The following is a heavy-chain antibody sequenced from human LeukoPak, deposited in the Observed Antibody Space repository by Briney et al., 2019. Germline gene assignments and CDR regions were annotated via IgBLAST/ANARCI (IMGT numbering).Heavy chain of an antibody. Sequence: ASVKVSCKASGYTFSSNAINWVRQAPGQGLEWMGWINTNTGNPTYAQGFTGRFVFSLDTSVSTAYLQISSLKTEDTAVYYCARDRTLFDYWGQGTLVTVSS. CDR2: INTNTGNP. CDR3: ARDRTLFDY. CDR1: GYTFSSNA. V-gene: IGHV7-4-1*02. J-gene: IGHJ4*02. D-gene: IGHD1-14*01.